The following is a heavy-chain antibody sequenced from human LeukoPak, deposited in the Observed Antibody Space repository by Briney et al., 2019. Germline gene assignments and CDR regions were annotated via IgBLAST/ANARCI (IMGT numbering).Heavy chain of an antibody. CDR1: GGSFSGFY. Sequence: SETLSLTCAVHGGSFSGFYWSWLRQPPGQGLEWIGEINHSGSTYYNPSLKSRITMSVDTSENQFSLRLSFVTAADTAMYYCARGGIIGTTNNWFDPWGQATLVTVSS. D-gene: IGHD1-20*01. J-gene: IGHJ5*02. CDR2: INHSGST. V-gene: IGHV4-34*01. CDR3: ARGGIIGTTNNWFDP.